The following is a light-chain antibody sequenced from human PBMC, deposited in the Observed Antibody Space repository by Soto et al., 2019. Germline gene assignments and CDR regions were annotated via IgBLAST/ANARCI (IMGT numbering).Light chain of an antibody. CDR1: QSISNY. CDR2: AAS. J-gene: IGKJ1*01. V-gene: IGKV1-39*01. CDR3: QQSYSTAWT. Sequence: DIQMTQSPSSLSASVGDRVTITCRASQSISNYLNWYQQKPGKAPKLLIYAASSLQSGVPSRFSGSGSGTDFTLTSSSLQLEDFATYYCQQSYSTAWTFGQGTKVEIK.